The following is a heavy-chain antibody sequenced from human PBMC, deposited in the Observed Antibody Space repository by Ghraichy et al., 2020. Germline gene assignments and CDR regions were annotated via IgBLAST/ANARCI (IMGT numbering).Heavy chain of an antibody. V-gene: IGHV3-23*01. CDR2: ISGSGGST. J-gene: IGHJ4*02. D-gene: IGHD6-13*01. Sequence: GESLNISCAASGFTFSSYAMSWVRQAPGKGLEWVSAISGSGGSTYYADSVKGRFTISRDNSKNTLYLQMNSLRAEDTAVYYCAKVTAGIYFDYWGQGTLVTVSS. CDR1: GFTFSSYA. CDR3: AKVTAGIYFDY.